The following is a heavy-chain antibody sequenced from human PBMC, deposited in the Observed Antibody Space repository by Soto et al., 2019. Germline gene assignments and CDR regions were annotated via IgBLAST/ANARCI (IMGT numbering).Heavy chain of an antibody. D-gene: IGHD5-12*01. V-gene: IGHV1-69*06. Sequence: SVKVSCKASGGTFSSYAISWVRQAPGQGLEWMGGIIPIFGTANYAQKFQGRVTITADKSTSTAYMELSSLRSEDTAVYYCARGGYDRTYYYYYYGMDVWGQGTTVTVSS. J-gene: IGHJ6*02. CDR3: ARGGYDRTYYYYYYGMDV. CDR2: IIPIFGTA. CDR1: GGTFSSYA.